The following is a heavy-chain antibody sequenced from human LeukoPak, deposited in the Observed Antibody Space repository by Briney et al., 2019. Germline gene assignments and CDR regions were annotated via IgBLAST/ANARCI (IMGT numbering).Heavy chain of an antibody. CDR1: GFSFSDYG. D-gene: IGHD2-15*01. V-gene: IGHV3-30*03. CDR3: VFCSGGNCYYAVRGWTY. Sequence: GGSLRLSCVASGFSFSDYGMHWVRQAPGKGLEWMAVISYDGITKKYADSVQGRFTISRDNSKNTVQLEMNSLRVEDTAVYYCVFCSGGNCYYAVRGWTYWGQGTLVTVSS. J-gene: IGHJ4*02. CDR2: ISYDGITK.